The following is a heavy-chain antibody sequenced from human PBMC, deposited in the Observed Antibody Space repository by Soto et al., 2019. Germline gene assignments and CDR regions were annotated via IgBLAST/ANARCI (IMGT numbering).Heavy chain of an antibody. D-gene: IGHD5-12*01. Sequence: GGSLRLSCAASGFTFSNYAMSWVRQAPGKGLEWVSTITGSDDSTYNADSVKGRFTISRDNSKNLLYLQMNSLRAEDTAIYYCAKEMINVYDSRFDYWGQGTLGTVSS. CDR1: GFTFSNYA. J-gene: IGHJ4*02. V-gene: IGHV3-23*01. CDR2: ITGSDDST. CDR3: AKEMINVYDSRFDY.